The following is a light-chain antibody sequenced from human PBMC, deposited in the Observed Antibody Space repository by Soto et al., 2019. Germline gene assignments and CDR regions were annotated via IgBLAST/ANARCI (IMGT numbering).Light chain of an antibody. CDR1: HGITTNY. CDR3: QLYGGSDLFT. CDR2: GAS. V-gene: IGKV3-20*01. Sequence: LTQLPGTLSFSPGETATLSCRASHGITTNYLAWYQHKIGRPPRLLIAGASSRAAGVPDRFSGSGSGTDFTLTISRLEPADSATYYCQLYGGSDLFTFGSGTKL. J-gene: IGKJ2*01.